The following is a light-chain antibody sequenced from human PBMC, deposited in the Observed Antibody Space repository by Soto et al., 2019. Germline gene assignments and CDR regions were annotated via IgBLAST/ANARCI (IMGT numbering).Light chain of an antibody. CDR3: SSFTTANRVV. J-gene: IGLJ2*01. V-gene: IGLV2-14*01. CDR1: RSDIGSYNY. CDR2: EVN. Sequence: QSVLTQPATVSGSPGQSITISCTGSRSDIGSYNYVSWYQHHPDKAPRLIIYEVNNRPSGVSNRFSGSKSGTTASLTVSGLQAEDEVFYFCSSFTTANRVVFGGGT.